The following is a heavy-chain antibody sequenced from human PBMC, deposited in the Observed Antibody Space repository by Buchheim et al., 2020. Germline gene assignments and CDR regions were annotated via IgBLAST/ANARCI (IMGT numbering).Heavy chain of an antibody. J-gene: IGHJ4*02. CDR2: ISSDDNTI. V-gene: IGHV3-11*01. CDR3: AGARTGSTWSRIDY. CDR1: GLTFSDYH. D-gene: IGHD6-13*01. Sequence: QVQLVESGGGLVKPGGSLRLSCAASGLTFSDYHMSWIRQAPGKGLEWISFISSDDNTIYDADSVKGRFXISREKAKQSLYLQMNSLRAEDTAVYYCAGARTGSTWSRIDYWDQGTL.